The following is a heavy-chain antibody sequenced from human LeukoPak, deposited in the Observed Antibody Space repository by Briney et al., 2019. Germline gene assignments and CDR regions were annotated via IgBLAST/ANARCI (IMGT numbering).Heavy chain of an antibody. CDR2: ISGSGGST. V-gene: IGHV3-23*01. CDR1: GFTFSSYG. Sequence: GGSLRLSCAASGFTFSSYGMSWVRQAPGKGLEWGSAISGSGGSTYYGFSVKGRFPISRDKSKNTLYMQMNSLRAEDTAVYYCAKRGGLYYYGSGSYYSLYYMDVWGKGTTVTISS. D-gene: IGHD3-10*01. J-gene: IGHJ6*03. CDR3: AKRGGLYYYGSGSYYSLYYMDV.